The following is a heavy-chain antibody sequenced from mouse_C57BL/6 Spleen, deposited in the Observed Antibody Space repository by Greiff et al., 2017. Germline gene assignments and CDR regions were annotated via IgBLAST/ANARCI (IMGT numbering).Heavy chain of an antibody. V-gene: IGHV1-82*01. J-gene: IGHJ3*01. D-gene: IGHD4-1*01. CDR1: GYAFSSSW. CDR2: IYPGDGDT. CDR3: ARSELGGFAY. Sequence: VQLVESGPELVKPGASVKISCKASGYAFSSSWMHWVKQRPGKGLEWIGRIYPGDGDTNYNGKFKGKATLTADKSSSTASMQLSSLTSEDSAVYFCARSELGGFAYWGQGTLVTVSA.